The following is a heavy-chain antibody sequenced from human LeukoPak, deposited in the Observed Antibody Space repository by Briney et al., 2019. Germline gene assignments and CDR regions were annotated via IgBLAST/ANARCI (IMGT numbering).Heavy chain of an antibody. CDR1: GFTFSSYA. V-gene: IGHV3-23*01. CDR3: AKGTGDNCYTPLDY. Sequence: GGSLRLSRAASGFTFSSYAMSWVRQAPGKGLEWVSVISGGGGSTYYADSMKGRFTISRDTSKNTLHLQMSSLRAEDTAVYYCAKGTGDNCYTPLDYWGQGALVTVSS. J-gene: IGHJ4*02. D-gene: IGHD2-15*01. CDR2: ISGGGGST.